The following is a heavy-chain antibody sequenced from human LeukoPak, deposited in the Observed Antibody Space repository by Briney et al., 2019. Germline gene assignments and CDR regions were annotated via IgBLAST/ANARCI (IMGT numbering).Heavy chain of an antibody. J-gene: IGHJ4*02. V-gene: IGHV4-61*02. Sequence: SQTLSLTCTVSGGSISSGSYYWSWIRQPAGKGLEWIGRIYTSGSTNYNPSLKSRVTISVDTSKNQFTLKLSSVTAADTAVYYCASGFGHIDYWGQGTLVTVSS. CDR1: GGSISSGSYY. CDR2: IYTSGST. D-gene: IGHD3/OR15-3a*01. CDR3: ASGFGHIDY.